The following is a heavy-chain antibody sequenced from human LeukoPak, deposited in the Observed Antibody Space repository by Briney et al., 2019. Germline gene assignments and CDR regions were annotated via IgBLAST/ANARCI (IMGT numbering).Heavy chain of an antibody. V-gene: IGHV3-21*01. CDR2: ISSSRRYI. CDR3: ARDLRLEDVEMATMMDF. J-gene: IGHJ4*02. CDR1: GFTFTYYT. D-gene: IGHD5-24*01. Sequence: GGSLRLSCTASGFTFTYYTMTWVRQPPGKGLEWVSSISSSRRYIYYADSVKGRFTISRDNTKNSLYLQMNNLRAEDTAVYFCARDLRLEDVEMATMMDFWGQGTLVTVSS.